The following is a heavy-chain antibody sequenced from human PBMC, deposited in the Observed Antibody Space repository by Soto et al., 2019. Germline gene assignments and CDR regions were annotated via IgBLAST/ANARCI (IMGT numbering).Heavy chain of an antibody. CDR3: ARQSGVAGTGAFDY. D-gene: IGHD6-19*01. J-gene: IGHJ4*02. V-gene: IGHV1-69*13. Sequence: SVKVSCKASGGTLSSYASSWVRQAPGQGLEWMGGIIPIFGTANYAQKFQGRVTITADESTSTAYMELSSLRSEDTAVYYCARQSGVAGTGAFDYWGQGTLVTVSS. CDR2: IIPIFGTA. CDR1: GGTLSSYA.